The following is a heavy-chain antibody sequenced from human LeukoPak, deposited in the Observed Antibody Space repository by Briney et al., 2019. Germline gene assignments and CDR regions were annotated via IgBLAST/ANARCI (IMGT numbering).Heavy chain of an antibody. V-gene: IGHV3-48*04. CDR1: GFSFSIYG. J-gene: IGHJ4*02. CDR2: ISRDSHTI. Sequence: GGSLRLSCAASGFSFSIYGMNWVRQAPGKGLEWVSYISRDSHTIYYADSVKGRFTISRDNAKNSLYLQMNSLRAEDTAVYYCAREIEMATGAPFDYWGQGTLVTVSS. CDR3: AREIEMATGAPFDY. D-gene: IGHD5-24*01.